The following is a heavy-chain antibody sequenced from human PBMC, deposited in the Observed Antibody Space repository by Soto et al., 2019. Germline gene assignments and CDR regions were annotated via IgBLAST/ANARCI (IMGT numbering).Heavy chain of an antibody. CDR1: GFTFSSYS. V-gene: IGHV3-21*01. CDR3: ARDVVTTVTTRGTNWFDP. D-gene: IGHD4-17*01. J-gene: IGHJ5*02. Sequence: GGSLRLSCAASGFTFSSYSMNWVRQAPGKGLEWVSSISRSSRYIYYADSVKGRFTISRDNAKNSLYLQMNSLRAEDTAVYYCARDVVTTVTTRGTNWFDPWGQGTLVTVSS. CDR2: ISRSSRYI.